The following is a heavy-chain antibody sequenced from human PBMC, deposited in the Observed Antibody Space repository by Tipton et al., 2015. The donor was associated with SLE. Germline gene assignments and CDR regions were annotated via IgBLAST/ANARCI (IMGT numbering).Heavy chain of an antibody. J-gene: IGHJ5*01. CDR2: INHSGST. Sequence: TLSLTCAVYGGSFSGYYWSWIRQPPGKWLEWIGEINHSGSTNYNPSLKSRVTISVDASKKQFSLKLSSVTAADTAVYYCARTGYDFWSASNWFDPWCQGTLVTVSA. CDR3: ARTGYDFWSASNWFDP. D-gene: IGHD3-3*01. CDR1: GGSFSGYY. V-gene: IGHV4-34*01.